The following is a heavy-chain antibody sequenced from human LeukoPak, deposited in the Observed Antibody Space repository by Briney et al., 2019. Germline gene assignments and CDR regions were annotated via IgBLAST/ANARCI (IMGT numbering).Heavy chain of an antibody. V-gene: IGHV4-59*01. Sequence: SETLSLTCTVSGGSISSYYWSWIRQPPGKGLEWIGNIYNSGGTNYNPSLKSRVTTSVDTSKNQFSLKLTSVTAADTAVYYCARYRGNSNGGFDPWGQGTLLTVSS. CDR2: IYNSGGT. D-gene: IGHD4-23*01. J-gene: IGHJ5*02. CDR3: ARYRGNSNGGFDP. CDR1: GGSISSYY.